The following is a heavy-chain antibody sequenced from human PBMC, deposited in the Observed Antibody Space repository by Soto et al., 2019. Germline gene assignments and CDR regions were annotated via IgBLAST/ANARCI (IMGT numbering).Heavy chain of an antibody. V-gene: IGHV3-7*01. D-gene: IGHD3-10*01. Sequence: PGGSLRLSCAASGFTFSSYWMSWVRQAPGKGLEWVANIKQDGSEKYYVDSVKGRFTISRDNAKNSLYLQMNSLRAEDTAVYYCARDDAGRITMVRGVIGAFDIWGQGTMVTVS. CDR1: GFTFSSYW. J-gene: IGHJ3*02. CDR3: ARDDAGRITMVRGVIGAFDI. CDR2: IKQDGSEK.